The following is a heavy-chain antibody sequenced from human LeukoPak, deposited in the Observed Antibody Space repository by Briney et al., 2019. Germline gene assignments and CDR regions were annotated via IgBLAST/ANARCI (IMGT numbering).Heavy chain of an antibody. J-gene: IGHJ6*02. CDR1: GGSISSGDYY. CDR3: ARVLVYYYGMDV. Sequence: SETLSLTCNVSGGSISSGDYYWSWIRQPPGTGLEWLVYIYCSGSTYYNPSLKSRVTISVDTSKNKVSLKLSSVTAADTAVYYCARVLVYYYGMDVWGQGTAVTVSS. V-gene: IGHV4-30-4*01. CDR2: IYCSGST.